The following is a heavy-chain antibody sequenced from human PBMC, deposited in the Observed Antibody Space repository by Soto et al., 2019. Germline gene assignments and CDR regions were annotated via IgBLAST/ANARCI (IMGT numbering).Heavy chain of an antibody. CDR2: IFYSGST. D-gene: IGHD2-15*01. V-gene: IGHV4-30-4*01. CDR1: GGSISSGDHY. J-gene: IGHJ5*01. Sequence: PSETLSLTCTVSGGSISSGDHYWICIRQPPGKGLEWIGYIFYSGSTYYNPSLRSRLAMSLDTSKNQFSLRLSSVTAADTAVYYCARDRCSRGTCYSDGDRFDSWGQGTLVTVSS. CDR3: ARDRCSRGTCYSDGDRFDS.